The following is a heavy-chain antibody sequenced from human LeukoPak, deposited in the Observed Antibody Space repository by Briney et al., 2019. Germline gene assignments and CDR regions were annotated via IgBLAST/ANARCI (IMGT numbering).Heavy chain of an antibody. CDR1: GFTFSSYG. V-gene: IGHV3-30*18. Sequence: GGSLRLSCAASGFTFSSYGMHWVRQAPGKGLEWVAVISYDGSNKYYADSVKGRFTISRDNSKNTLYLQMNSLRAEDTAVYYCVKLVGATTPDDYWGQGTLVTVSS. CDR2: ISYDGSNK. CDR3: VKLVGATTPDDY. J-gene: IGHJ4*02. D-gene: IGHD1-26*01.